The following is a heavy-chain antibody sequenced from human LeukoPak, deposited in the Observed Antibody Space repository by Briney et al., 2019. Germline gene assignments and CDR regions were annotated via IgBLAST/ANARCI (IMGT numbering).Heavy chain of an antibody. J-gene: IGHJ5*02. V-gene: IGHV4-4*07. Sequence: PSETLSLTCTVSGGSISSYYWSWIRQPAGKGLEWIGRIYTSGSTNYNPSLKSRVTMSVDTSKNQFSLKLSSVTAADTAVYYCARETSLELERRAEDWFDPWGQGTLVTVSS. CDR3: ARETSLELERRAEDWFDP. CDR2: IYTSGST. D-gene: IGHD1-1*01. CDR1: GGSISSYY.